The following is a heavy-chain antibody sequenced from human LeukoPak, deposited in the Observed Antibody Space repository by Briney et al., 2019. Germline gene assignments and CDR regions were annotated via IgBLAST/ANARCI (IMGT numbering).Heavy chain of an antibody. D-gene: IGHD2-15*01. CDR2: ISYDGSNK. Sequence: GGSLRLSCAASGFTFSSYGMHWVRQAPGKGLEWVAVISYDGSNKYYADSVKGRFTISRDNSKNTLYLQMNSLRAEDTAVYYCAKGHCSGGSCYTPHYYYYYYMDVWGKGTTVTISS. J-gene: IGHJ6*03. V-gene: IGHV3-30*18. CDR3: AKGHCSGGSCYTPHYYYYYYMDV. CDR1: GFTFSSYG.